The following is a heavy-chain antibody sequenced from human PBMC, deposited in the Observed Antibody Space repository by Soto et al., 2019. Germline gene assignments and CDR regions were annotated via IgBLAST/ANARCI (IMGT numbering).Heavy chain of an antibody. CDR3: ARWIFGVVRPCGMDV. CDR1: GYTFTSYA. V-gene: IGHV1-3*01. D-gene: IGHD3-3*01. Sequence: ASVKVSCKASGYTFTSYAMHWVRQAPGQRLEWMGWINAGNGNTKYSQKFQGRVTITGDTSASTAYMELSSLRSEDTAVYYCARWIFGVVRPCGMDVWGQGTTVIVSS. J-gene: IGHJ6*02. CDR2: INAGNGNT.